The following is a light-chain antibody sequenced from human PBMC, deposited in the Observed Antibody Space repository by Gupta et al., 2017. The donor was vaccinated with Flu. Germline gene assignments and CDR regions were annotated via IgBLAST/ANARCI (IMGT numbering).Light chain of an antibody. V-gene: IGKV3-11*01. CDR2: DAS. CDR3: QQRRNVPRT. Sequence: PATLSSSPGERVTLSCRASQSALTYLAWYQQKPGQAPRLLIYDASNRATGIPARFSGSGSETHFTLTISSLEPEDFAVYYCQQRRNVPRTFGRGTKVDIK. CDR1: QSALTY. J-gene: IGKJ3*01.